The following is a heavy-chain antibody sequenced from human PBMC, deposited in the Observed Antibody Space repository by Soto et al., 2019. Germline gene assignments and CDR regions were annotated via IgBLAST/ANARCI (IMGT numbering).Heavy chain of an antibody. Sequence: GGSLRLSCAASGFTFSSYGMHWVRQAPGKGLEWVAVISYDGSNKYYADSVKGRFTISRDNSKNTLYLQMNSLRAEDTAVYYCAKYSGYDSSYYYGMDVWGQGTTVTVSS. J-gene: IGHJ6*02. V-gene: IGHV3-30*18. D-gene: IGHD5-12*01. CDR1: GFTFSSYG. CDR3: AKYSGYDSSYYYGMDV. CDR2: ISYDGSNK.